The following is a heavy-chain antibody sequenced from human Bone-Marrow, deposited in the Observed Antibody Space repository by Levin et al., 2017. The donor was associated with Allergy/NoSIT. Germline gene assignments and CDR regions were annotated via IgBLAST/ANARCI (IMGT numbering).Heavy chain of an antibody. D-gene: IGHD6-13*01. CDR1: GGSFSGYY. Sequence: SETLSLTCAVYGGSFSGYYWSWIRQPPGKGLEWIGEINHSGSTNYNPSLKSRVTISVDTSKNQFSLKLSSVTAADTAVYYCARVGRQQLVRSWFDPWGQGTLVTVSS. J-gene: IGHJ5*02. CDR3: ARVGRQQLVRSWFDP. V-gene: IGHV4-34*01. CDR2: INHSGST.